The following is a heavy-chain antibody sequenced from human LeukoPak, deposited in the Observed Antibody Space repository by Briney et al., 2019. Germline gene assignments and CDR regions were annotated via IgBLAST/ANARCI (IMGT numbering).Heavy chain of an antibody. D-gene: IGHD3-22*01. CDR3: AKELDYYDSSGYPEYYFDY. V-gene: IGHV3-23*01. J-gene: IGHJ4*02. CDR2: ISGSGGST. Sequence: GGSLRLSCAASGFTFSSYAMSWVRQAPGKGLEWVSAISGSGGSTYYADSVKGRFTISRDNSKNTLYLQMNSPRAEDTAVYYCAKELDYYDSSGYPEYYFDYWGQGTLVTVSS. CDR1: GFTFSSYA.